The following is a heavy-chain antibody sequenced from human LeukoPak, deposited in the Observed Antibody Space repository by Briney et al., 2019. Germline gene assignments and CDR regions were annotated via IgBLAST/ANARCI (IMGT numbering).Heavy chain of an antibody. CDR3: ARSESQQLADY. J-gene: IGHJ4*02. CDR1: GYTFTSYY. D-gene: IGHD6-13*01. V-gene: IGHV1-46*01. CDR2: INPSGGST. Sequence: ASVKVSCKASGYTFTSYYMHWVRQAPGQGLEWMGIINPSGGSTSYAQKFQGRVTMTRNTSTSTVYMELSSLRSEDTAVYYCARSESQQLADYWGQGTLVTVSS.